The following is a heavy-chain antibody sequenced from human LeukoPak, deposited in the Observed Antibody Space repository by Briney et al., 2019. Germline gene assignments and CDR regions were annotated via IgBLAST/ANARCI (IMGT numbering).Heavy chain of an antibody. CDR2: ISGSGGST. Sequence: GGSLRLSCAASGFTFSSYAMSWVRQAPGKGLEWVTAISGSGGSTYYADSVKGRFTISRDNSKNTLYLQMNSLRAEDTAVYYCAKGNGCSGYDGVLGYWGQGTLVTVSS. V-gene: IGHV3-23*01. J-gene: IGHJ4*02. D-gene: IGHD5-12*01. CDR1: GFTFSSYA. CDR3: AKGNGCSGYDGVLGY.